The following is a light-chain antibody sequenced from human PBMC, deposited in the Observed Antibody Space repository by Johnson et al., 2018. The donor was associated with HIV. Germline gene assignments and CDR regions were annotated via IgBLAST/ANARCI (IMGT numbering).Light chain of an antibody. Sequence: HSVLTQPPSVSAAPGQKVTISCSGSSSNIGNNYVSWYQQLPGTAPKLLIYETNKRPSGIPDRFSGSKSGTSATLDITGLQSGDEADYYCGTWDSSLSAYYVFGTGTKVTVL. J-gene: IGLJ1*01. CDR2: ETN. V-gene: IGLV1-51*02. CDR1: SSNIGNNY. CDR3: GTWDSSLSAYYV.